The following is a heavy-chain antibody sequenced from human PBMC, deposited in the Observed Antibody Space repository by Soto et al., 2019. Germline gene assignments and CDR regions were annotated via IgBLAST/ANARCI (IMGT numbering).Heavy chain of an antibody. CDR1: GFTFSNAW. CDR3: TTAPFSFITLPGTSFLIGMDV. CDR2: IKGEADGGTT. D-gene: IGHD3-10*01. Sequence: GVLRLSCAASGFTFSNAWMGWVRQAPGKGLEWVGRIKGEADGGTTDYAAPVKGRFTVSRDDSRNTLYLQLNSLKTEDTAVYFCTTAPFSFITLPGTSFLIGMDVWGQGTTVTVSS. J-gene: IGHJ6*02. V-gene: IGHV3-15*01.